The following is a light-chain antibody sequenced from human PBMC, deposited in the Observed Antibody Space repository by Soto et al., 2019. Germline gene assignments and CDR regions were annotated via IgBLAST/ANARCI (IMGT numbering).Light chain of an antibody. CDR3: SSYTTSSTQV. Sequence: QSALTQPASVSGSPGQSIAISCSGTSSDVGAYNYVSWYPQHPGKAPKLMIFDVSNRPSGVSNRFSGSKSGDTASLTISGLQAEDEADYYCSSYTTSSTQVFGGGTQLTVL. CDR1: SSDVGAYNY. J-gene: IGLJ2*01. CDR2: DVS. V-gene: IGLV2-14*03.